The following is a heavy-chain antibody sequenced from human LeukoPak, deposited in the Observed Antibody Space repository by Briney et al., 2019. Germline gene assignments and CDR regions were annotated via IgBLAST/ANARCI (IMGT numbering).Heavy chain of an antibody. CDR2: MKGDGSEI. J-gene: IGHJ3*01. Sequence: GGSLGLSCAASGFTFSTYWMTWVRQAPGKGLEWVANMKGDGSEIHYVDSVKGRFTISRDNAKNSLYLQMNYLRAEDTAVYYCARPAYTAAYDLWGQGTMVTVSS. CDR1: GFTFSTYW. V-gene: IGHV3-7*01. CDR3: ARPAYTAAYDL. D-gene: IGHD3-16*01.